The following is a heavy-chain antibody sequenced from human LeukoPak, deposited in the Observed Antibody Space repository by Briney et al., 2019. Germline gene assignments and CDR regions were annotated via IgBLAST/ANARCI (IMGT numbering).Heavy chain of an antibody. CDR2: VSYSGRT. D-gene: IGHD5-24*01. Sequence: PSETLSLTCTVSGGSITNYYWNWIRQPPGKDLEWIGCVSYSGRTHYSSALKSRVTISVDTSKNQFSLNLRSVTAADTAVYYCARPGRQDAYNGHYWYFDLWGRGTLVAVSS. V-gene: IGHV4-59*01. CDR1: GGSITNYY. CDR3: ARPGRQDAYNGHYWYFDL. J-gene: IGHJ2*01.